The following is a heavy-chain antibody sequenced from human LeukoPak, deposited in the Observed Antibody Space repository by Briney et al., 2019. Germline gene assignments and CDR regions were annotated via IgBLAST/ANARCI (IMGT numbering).Heavy chain of an antibody. D-gene: IGHD1-20*01. Sequence: GGSLRLSCAASGFTFSSHAIHWFRQVPGKGLEWVAVISFDGRNKYYADSVKGRFTVSRDNSKSTLFLQMSTLRAEDTAVYYCATLTGTTGSDDYWGQGTLVTVSS. CDR3: ATLTGTTGSDDY. J-gene: IGHJ4*02. V-gene: IGHV3-30*04. CDR1: GFTFSSHA. CDR2: ISFDGRNK.